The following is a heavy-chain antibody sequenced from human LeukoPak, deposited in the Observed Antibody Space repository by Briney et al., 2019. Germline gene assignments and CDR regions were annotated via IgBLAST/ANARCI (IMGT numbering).Heavy chain of an antibody. CDR1: GFTFSSYW. D-gene: IGHD3-22*01. J-gene: IGHJ4*02. CDR2: IKSDGSRT. Sequence: GGSLRLSCAASGFTFSSYWMHWVRQAPGKGLVWVSRIKSDGSRTDYADSVKGRFTISRDNAKNTLYLQMNSLRAEDTAVYYCARAEYDSSLGFGYWGQGTLVTVSS. CDR3: ARAEYDSSLGFGY. V-gene: IGHV3-74*01.